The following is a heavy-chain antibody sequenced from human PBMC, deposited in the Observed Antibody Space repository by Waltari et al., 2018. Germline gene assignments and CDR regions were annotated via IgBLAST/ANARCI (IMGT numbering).Heavy chain of an antibody. Sequence: EVQLVESGGGLVQPGGSLSLSCAASGFIFSSYSMNWVRQAPGKGLEWVSYISSSSSAIYYADSVKGRFTISRDNAKNSLYLQMNSLRDEDTAVYYCARDPGYQDSSSYYYYYYMDVWAKGTTVTVSS. J-gene: IGHJ6*03. D-gene: IGHD6-13*01. CDR2: ISSSSSAI. CDR3: ARDPGYQDSSSYYYYYYMDV. CDR1: GFIFSSYS. V-gene: IGHV3-48*02.